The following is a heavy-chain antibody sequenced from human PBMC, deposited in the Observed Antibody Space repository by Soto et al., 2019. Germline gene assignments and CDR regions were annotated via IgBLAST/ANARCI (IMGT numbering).Heavy chain of an antibody. CDR3: ARRGFYDSSGYYGFDI. CDR2: IYPGDSDT. V-gene: IGHV5-51*01. D-gene: IGHD3-22*01. CDR1: GYSLTSYW. J-gene: IGHJ3*02. Sequence: GESLKISCKGSGYSLTSYWIGWVRQMPGKGLEWMGIIYPGDSDTRYSPSFQGQVTISADKSISTAYLQWSSLKASDAAMYYCARRGFYDSSGYYGFDIWGQGTMVTVSS.